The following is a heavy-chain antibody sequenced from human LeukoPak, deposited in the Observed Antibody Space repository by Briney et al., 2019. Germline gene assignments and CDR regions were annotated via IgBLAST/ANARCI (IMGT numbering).Heavy chain of an antibody. Sequence: GGSLRLSCAASGFTFRSYWMSWVRQAPGKGLEWVANIKQDGNERYYVDSVKGRFTISRDNAKNSLYLQMNSLRVEDTAVYYCARDRVVFGVVTNFDCWGQGTLVTVSS. CDR3: ARDRVVFGVVTNFDC. CDR1: GFTFRSYW. V-gene: IGHV3-7*01. J-gene: IGHJ4*02. D-gene: IGHD3-3*01. CDR2: IKQDGNER.